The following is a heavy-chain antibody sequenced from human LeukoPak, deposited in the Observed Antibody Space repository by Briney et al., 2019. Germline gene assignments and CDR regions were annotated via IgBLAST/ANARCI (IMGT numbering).Heavy chain of an antibody. CDR1: GYSLSSGYY. Sequence: SETLSLTCTVSGYSLSSGYYWGWIRQPPGKGLEWIGSIYHSGSTYYSPSLKRRVTISVDTSKNQFSLKLSSVTAADTAVYYCARGDYYYYYMDVWGKGTTVTVSS. CDR3: ARGDYYYYYMDV. V-gene: IGHV4-38-2*02. CDR2: IYHSGST. J-gene: IGHJ6*03.